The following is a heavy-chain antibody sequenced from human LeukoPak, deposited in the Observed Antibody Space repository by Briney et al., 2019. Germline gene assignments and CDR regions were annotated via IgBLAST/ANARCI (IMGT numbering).Heavy chain of an antibody. D-gene: IGHD3-10*01. CDR2: LWFDGSHQ. V-gene: IGHV3-33*03. CDR3: AKVNMVRGVRGYFDY. J-gene: IGHJ4*02. CDR1: GFAFRTYG. Sequence: PGGSLRLSCAASGFAFRTYGMHWVRQTPGKGLEWVAFLWFDGSHQYYADSVRGRFIISRDNAKNTLYLQMNSLRAEDTAVYYCAKVNMVRGVRGYFDYWGQGTLVTVSS.